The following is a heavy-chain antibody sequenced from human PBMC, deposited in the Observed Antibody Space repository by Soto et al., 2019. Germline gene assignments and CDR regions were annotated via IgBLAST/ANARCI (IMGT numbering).Heavy chain of an antibody. J-gene: IGHJ4*02. V-gene: IGHV3-23*01. CDR1: GFTFSSYA. CDR2: FTGTGGST. CDR3: AKDLQGWSTSSFDS. Sequence: PGGSLRLSCAASGFTFSSYAMSWVRQAPGKGLEWVSAFTGTGGSTYYADSVKGRFTISRDNSKNTLYLQMTNLRAEDTAVYYCAKDLQGWSTSSFDSWGQGILVTVSS. D-gene: IGHD2-2*01.